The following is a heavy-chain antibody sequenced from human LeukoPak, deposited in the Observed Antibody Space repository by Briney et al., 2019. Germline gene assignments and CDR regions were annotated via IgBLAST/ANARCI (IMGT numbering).Heavy chain of an antibody. CDR3: ARGSSGYYYKYFDC. D-gene: IGHD3-22*01. V-gene: IGHV4-61*01. Sequence: PSETLSLTCTVSGGSVSSGSYYWSWIRQPPGKRLEWIGYIYYSGSTNYNPSLKSRVTISVDTSKNQFSLKLTSVTAADAAVYYCARGSSGYYYKYFDCWGQGTLVTVSS. CDR1: GGSVSSGSYY. CDR2: IYYSGST. J-gene: IGHJ4*02.